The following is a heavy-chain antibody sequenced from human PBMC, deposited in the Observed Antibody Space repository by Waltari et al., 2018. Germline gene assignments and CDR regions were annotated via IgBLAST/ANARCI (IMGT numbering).Heavy chain of an antibody. CDR3: ARSKAVTHDYYYYGMDV. J-gene: IGHJ6*02. V-gene: IGHV4-59*11. CDR2: LHYSGST. CDR1: GGSISSHY. Sequence: QVQLQESGPGLVKPSETLSLTCTVSGGSISSHYWSWIRQPPGKGLEWIGYLHYSGSTNDNPSLESRVTNAVGTSKNQFSLNLSSVTAADTAVYYCARSKAVTHDYYYYGMDVWGQGTTVTVSS. D-gene: IGHD4-17*01.